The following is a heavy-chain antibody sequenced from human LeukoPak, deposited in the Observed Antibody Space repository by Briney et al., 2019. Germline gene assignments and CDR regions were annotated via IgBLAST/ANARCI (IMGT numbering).Heavy chain of an antibody. CDR2: ISISISYI. D-gene: IGHD6-13*01. CDR3: ARDAGYSSSWYEAHSYYYMDV. Sequence: PGGSLRISSAASGFTFSSDSMNWVRQAPGKGLEWVSSISISISYIYYADSVKGAFTISRDNAKNSLYLQMHSLRPEDTAVYYCARDAGYSSSWYEAHSYYYMDVWGKGTTVTVSS. CDR1: GFTFSSDS. J-gene: IGHJ6*03. V-gene: IGHV3-21*01.